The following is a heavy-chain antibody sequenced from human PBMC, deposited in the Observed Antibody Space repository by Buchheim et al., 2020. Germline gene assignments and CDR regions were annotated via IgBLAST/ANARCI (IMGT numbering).Heavy chain of an antibody. CDR2: MSEDGSNK. D-gene: IGHD6-6*01. Sequence: QVQLVESGGGVVQPGRSLRLSCAASEFTFSSYAMHWVRQAPGKGLEWVAVMSEDGSNKFYADSVKGRFTISRDNSKNTPYLQMNSLRAEDTAVYYCARDRRGMDVWGQGT. J-gene: IGHJ6*02. CDR3: ARDRRGMDV. V-gene: IGHV3-30*03. CDR1: EFTFSSYA.